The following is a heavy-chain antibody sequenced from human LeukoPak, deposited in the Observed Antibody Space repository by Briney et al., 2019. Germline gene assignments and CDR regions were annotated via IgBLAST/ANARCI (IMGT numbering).Heavy chain of an antibody. CDR3: AGGWLQSNDY. V-gene: IGHV4-34*01. CDR1: GGSFSGYY. Sequence: SKTLSLTCAVYGGSFSGYYWSWIRQPPGKGLEWIGEINHSGSTNYNPSLKSRVTISVDTSKNQFSLKLSSVTAADTAVYYCAGGWLQSNDYWGQGTLVTVSS. D-gene: IGHD5-24*01. J-gene: IGHJ4*02. CDR2: INHSGST.